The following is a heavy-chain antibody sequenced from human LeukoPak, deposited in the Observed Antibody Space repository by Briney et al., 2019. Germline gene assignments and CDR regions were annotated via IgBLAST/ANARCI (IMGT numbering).Heavy chain of an antibody. Sequence: PGGSLRLSCAASGFTFSSYGMHWVRQAPGKGLEWVAFIRYDGSNKYYADSVKGRFTISRDNSKNTLYLQMNSLRAEDTAVYYCAWAYYYDSSGYYGSLDYWGQGTLVTVSS. CDR2: IRYDGSNK. V-gene: IGHV3-30*02. D-gene: IGHD3-22*01. CDR1: GFTFSSYG. CDR3: AWAYYYDSSGYYGSLDY. J-gene: IGHJ4*02.